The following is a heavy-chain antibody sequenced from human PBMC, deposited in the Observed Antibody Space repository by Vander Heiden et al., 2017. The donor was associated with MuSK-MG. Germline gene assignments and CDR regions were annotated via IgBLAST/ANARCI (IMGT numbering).Heavy chain of an antibody. CDR3: AREGRGTVTAFDY. CDR1: GFTFSSYS. CDR2: ISSSSSYI. D-gene: IGHD4-17*01. Sequence: EVQLVESGGGLVKPGGSLRLSCAASGFTFSSYSMNWVRQAPGKGLEWVSSISSSSSYIYYADAVKGRFTISRDNAKNSLYLQMNSMRAEDTAVYYFAREGRGTVTAFDYWGQGTLVTVSS. V-gene: IGHV3-21*01. J-gene: IGHJ4*02.